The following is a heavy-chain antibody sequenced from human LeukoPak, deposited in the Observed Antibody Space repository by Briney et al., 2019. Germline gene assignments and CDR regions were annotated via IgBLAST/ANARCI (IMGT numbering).Heavy chain of an antibody. CDR1: GYTLTELS. Sequence: ASVKVSCKVSGYTLTELSMHCVRQAPGKGGEWRGGFDAEDGETIYAQKLQGVVTMTEDTSTKTAYMYLCSLRSQGAGMCFCVKPAHARGGPWPDPWGQGTLVTVSS. V-gene: IGHV1-24*01. J-gene: IGHJ5*02. CDR2: FDAEDGET. CDR3: VKPAHARGGPWPDP. D-gene: IGHD1-14*01.